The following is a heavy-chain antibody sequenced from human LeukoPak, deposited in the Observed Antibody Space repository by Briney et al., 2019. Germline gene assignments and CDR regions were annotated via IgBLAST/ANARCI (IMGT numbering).Heavy chain of an antibody. Sequence: GGSLRLSCAASGFTFSSSAMSWVRQAPGKGLEWVSAISNNGGYTYYADSVQGRFTISRDNAKNSLYLQMNSLRAEDTAEYYCARDSDDYVWGSYRYDYFDYWGQGTLVTVSS. J-gene: IGHJ4*02. CDR3: ARDSDDYVWGSYRYDYFDY. CDR2: ISNNGGYT. V-gene: IGHV3-23*01. D-gene: IGHD3-16*02. CDR1: GFTFSSSA.